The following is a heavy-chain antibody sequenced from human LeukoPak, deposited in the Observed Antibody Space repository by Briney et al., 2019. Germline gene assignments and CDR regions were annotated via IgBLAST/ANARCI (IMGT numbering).Heavy chain of an antibody. D-gene: IGHD3-3*01. CDR1: GYTFTSYD. V-gene: IGHV1-8*01. CDR2: INPKRGNT. Sequence: GASVKVSSKASGYTFTSYDINWVRLAPGQGLEWMGWINPKRGNTGYAQKFQGRVTMTRNTSISTAYMELSSLRSEDTAVYYCARGLYDFWSGYYYYYYYYMDVWGKGTTVTVSS. CDR3: ARGLYDFWSGYYYYYYYYMDV. J-gene: IGHJ6*03.